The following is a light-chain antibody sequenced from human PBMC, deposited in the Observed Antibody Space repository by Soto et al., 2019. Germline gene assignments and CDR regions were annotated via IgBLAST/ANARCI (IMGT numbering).Light chain of an antibody. Sequence: DIQLTQSPSFLSASVGDRVTISCRASQDVSRFLSWYQQKPGKAPNLLIYAASTLQSGVPSRFSGKGSGTEFTLTIRSLQPEDFAIYYSQRLDNYVFTFGPGNKVAIK. CDR3: QRLDNYVFT. CDR1: QDVSRF. CDR2: AAS. J-gene: IGKJ3*01. V-gene: IGKV1-9*01.